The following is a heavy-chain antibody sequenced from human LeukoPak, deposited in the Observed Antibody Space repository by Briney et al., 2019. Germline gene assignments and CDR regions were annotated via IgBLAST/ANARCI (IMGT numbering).Heavy chain of an antibody. CDR3: ARVRFGGIAAAGTVAYYYYYYMDV. D-gene: IGHD6-13*01. J-gene: IGHJ6*03. V-gene: IGHV4-38-2*02. Sequence: SETLSLTCTVSGYSISSGYYWGWIRQPPGKGLEWIGSIYHSGSTYYNPSLKSRVTISVDTSKNQFSLKLSSVTAADTAVYYCARVRFGGIAAAGTVAYYYYYYMDVWGKGTTVTVSS. CDR1: GYSISSGYY. CDR2: IYHSGST.